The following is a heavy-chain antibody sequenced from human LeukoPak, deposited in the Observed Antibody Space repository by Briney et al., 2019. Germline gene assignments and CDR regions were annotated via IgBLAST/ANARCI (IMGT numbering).Heavy chain of an antibody. V-gene: IGHV1-2*02. Sequence: ASVKVSCKASGYTFTDYYMNWVRQAPGQGLEWMGWINPNSGGTNDAQKFQGRVTMTRDTSISTAYMELSRLRSDDTAVYYCARDWNRNPYYYYYYMDVWGKGTTVTVSS. J-gene: IGHJ6*03. CDR1: GYTFTDYY. CDR3: ARDWNRNPYYYYYYMDV. CDR2: INPNSGGT. D-gene: IGHD1-14*01.